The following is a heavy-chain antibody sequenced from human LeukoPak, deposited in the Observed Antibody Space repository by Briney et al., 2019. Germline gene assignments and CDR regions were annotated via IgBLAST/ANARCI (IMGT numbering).Heavy chain of an antibody. D-gene: IGHD2/OR15-2a*01. V-gene: IGHV3-33*01. Sequence: PGGSLRLSCAASGFTFSSYGMHWVRQAPGKGLEWVAVIWYDGSNKYYADSVKGRFTISRDNSKNTLYLQMNSLRAEDTAVYYCAGVGGSGEPGVLLLWYGMDVWGQGTTVTVSS. CDR1: GFTFSSYG. J-gene: IGHJ6*02. CDR2: IWYDGSNK. CDR3: AGVGGSGEPGVLLLWYGMDV.